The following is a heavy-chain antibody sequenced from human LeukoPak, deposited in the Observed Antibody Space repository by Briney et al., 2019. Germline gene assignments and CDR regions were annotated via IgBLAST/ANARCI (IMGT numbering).Heavy chain of an antibody. J-gene: IGHJ4*02. CDR3: ARDQGFSDPHALLEPEGFDY. CDR1: GYTFTGYY. Sequence: ASVKVSCKASGYTFTGYYMHWVRQAPGQGLEWMGWINPNSGGTNYAQKFQGRVTMTRDTSISTAYMELSRLRSDDTAVYYCARDQGFSDPHALLEPEGFDYWGQGTLVTVSS. D-gene: IGHD1-1*01. CDR2: INPNSGGT. V-gene: IGHV1-2*02.